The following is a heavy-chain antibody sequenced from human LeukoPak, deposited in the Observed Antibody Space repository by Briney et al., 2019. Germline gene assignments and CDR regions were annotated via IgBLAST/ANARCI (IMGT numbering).Heavy chain of an antibody. V-gene: IGHV3-21*01. CDR2: ISSSSSYI. CDR3: ARARDRKYYYDSSGYYRPPPEY. CDR1: GFTFNSYS. Sequence: PGGSLRLSCAASGFTFNSYSMNWVRQAPGKGLEWVSSISSSSSYIYYADSVKGRFTISRDNAKNSLYLQMNSLRAEDTAVYYCARARDRKYYYDSSGYYRPPPEYWGQGTLVTVSS. J-gene: IGHJ4*02. D-gene: IGHD3-22*01.